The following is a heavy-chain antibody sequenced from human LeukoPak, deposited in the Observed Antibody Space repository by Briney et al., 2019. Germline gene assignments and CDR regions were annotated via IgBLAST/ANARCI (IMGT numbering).Heavy chain of an antibody. Sequence: PGGSLRLSCAASEFTFSSSAMNWVRQAPGKGLEWVAAVSGSGDSTHYADSVKGRFTISRDNSKNTLFLQMSSLRAEDTAVYYCAKSGFISGAGAFDMWGQGTMVTVSP. V-gene: IGHV3-23*01. CDR1: EFTFSSSA. CDR2: VSGSGDST. J-gene: IGHJ3*02. D-gene: IGHD2-8*02. CDR3: AKSGFISGAGAFDM.